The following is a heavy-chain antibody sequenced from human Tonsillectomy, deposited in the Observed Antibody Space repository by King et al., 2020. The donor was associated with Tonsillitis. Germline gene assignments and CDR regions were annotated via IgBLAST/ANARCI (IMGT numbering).Heavy chain of an antibody. J-gene: IGHJ3*02. V-gene: IGHV4-30-2*01. D-gene: IGHD5-12*01. CDR1: GGSISSGGYS. Sequence: QLQESGSGLVKPSQTLSLTCAVSGGSISSGGYSWSWIRQPPGKGLEWIGYIYHSGSTYYNPSLKSRVTISVDRYKNQFSLKLSFVTAADTAVYYCARVWDGGYSGYDSKLSSTVGFDIWGQGTMVTVSS. CDR3: ARVWDGGYSGYDSKLSSTVGFDI. CDR2: IYHSGST.